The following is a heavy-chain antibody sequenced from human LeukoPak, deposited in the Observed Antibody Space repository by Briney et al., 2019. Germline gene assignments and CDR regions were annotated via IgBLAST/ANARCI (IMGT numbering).Heavy chain of an antibody. D-gene: IGHD5-24*01. CDR1: GGSFSGHY. CDR2: INHSGST. Sequence: SETLSLTCAVYGGSFSGHYWSWIRQPPGKGLEWIGEINHSGSTNYNPSLKSRVTTSVDTPRNQFSLKLSTVTAADTAVYYCAKGDGYNFVYWGQGTLVTVSS. CDR3: AKGDGYNFVY. J-gene: IGHJ4*02. V-gene: IGHV4-34*01.